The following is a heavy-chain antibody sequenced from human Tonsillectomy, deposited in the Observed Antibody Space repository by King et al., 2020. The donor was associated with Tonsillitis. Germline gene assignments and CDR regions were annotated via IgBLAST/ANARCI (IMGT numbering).Heavy chain of an antibody. CDR1: GGSISNYY. J-gene: IGHJ6*02. D-gene: IGHD1-1*01. CDR2: IYYSGSA. V-gene: IGHV4-59*08. CDR3: ACSNEKVHYYYGLDV. Sequence: VQLQESGPGLVKPSETLSLTCTVSGGSISNYYWSWIRQPPGKGLEWIGYIYYSGSANYNPSLKSRVTISIDTSKNQFSLKLSSVTAADTALYYCACSNEKVHYYYGLDVWGQGTTVTVSS.